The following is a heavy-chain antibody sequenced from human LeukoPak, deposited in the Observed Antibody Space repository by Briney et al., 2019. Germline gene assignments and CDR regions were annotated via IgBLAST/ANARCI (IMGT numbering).Heavy chain of an antibody. J-gene: IGHJ3*02. CDR1: GYTLTELS. CDR2: FDPEDGET. CDR3: ATILYSGSYYVAAFDI. D-gene: IGHD1-26*01. Sequence: GGSVKVSCKVSGYTLTELSMHWVRQAPGKGLEWMGGFDPEDGETIYAQKFQGRVTMTEDTSTDTAYMELSSLRSEDTAVYYCATILYSGSYYVAAFDIWGQGTMVTVSS. V-gene: IGHV1-24*01.